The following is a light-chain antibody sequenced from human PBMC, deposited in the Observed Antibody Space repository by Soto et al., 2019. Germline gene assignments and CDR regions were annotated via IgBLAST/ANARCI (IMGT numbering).Light chain of an antibody. Sequence: DVVMTQTPLSLSVAPGQPASISCKSSQSLLHITGETFLFWYLQKPGQSPQLLIYEVSTRVSGVPDRFSGSGSGTDFTLEISRVETDDFATYYCLQYESYPLTFGGGTKVDIK. CDR2: EVS. CDR1: QSLLHITGETF. CDR3: LQYESYPLT. V-gene: IGKV2-29*03. J-gene: IGKJ4*01.